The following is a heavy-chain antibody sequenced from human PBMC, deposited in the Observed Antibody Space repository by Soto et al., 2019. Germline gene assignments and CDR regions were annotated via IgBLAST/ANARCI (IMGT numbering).Heavy chain of an antibody. D-gene: IGHD2-15*01. Sequence: QVQLVESGGGVVQPGRSLRLSCAASGFTFSSYAMHWVRQAPGKGLEWVAVISYDGSNKYYADSVKGRFTISRDNSKNLHYLKMNRLGAEDTAVYYCEREEAGSPSYYYYCMDVWGQGTTVTVSS. CDR1: GFTFSSYA. J-gene: IGHJ6*02. V-gene: IGHV3-30-3*01. CDR2: ISYDGSNK. CDR3: EREEAGSPSYYYYCMDV.